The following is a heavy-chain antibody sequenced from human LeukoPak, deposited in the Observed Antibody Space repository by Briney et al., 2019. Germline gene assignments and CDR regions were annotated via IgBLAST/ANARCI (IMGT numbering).Heavy chain of an antibody. CDR2: IYYSGRT. Sequence: SETLSLTCTVSGGSISSYYWSWIRQPPGKGLEWIGNIYYSGRTNYNPSLKSRVTISVDTSKNQFSLKLSSVTAADTAVYYCARGTYYYDSSGYYYVPDYYYYMDVWGKGTTVTVSS. J-gene: IGHJ6*03. D-gene: IGHD3-22*01. V-gene: IGHV4-59*12. CDR1: GGSISSYY. CDR3: ARGTYYYDSSGYYYVPDYYYYMDV.